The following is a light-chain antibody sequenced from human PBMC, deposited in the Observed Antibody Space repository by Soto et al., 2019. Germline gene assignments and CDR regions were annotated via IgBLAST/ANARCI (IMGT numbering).Light chain of an antibody. CDR2: GAF. CDR3: QHYGTSTT. CDR1: QNVTSRY. V-gene: IGKV3-20*01. Sequence: EIVLTQSPGTLSLSPGERATLSCRASQNVTSRYLAWYQQKPGQAPRLLIFGAFSRATGIPDRFSGSGSGNAFPLTNRRLEPEDFAVYYCQHYGTSTTFGQGTKLE. J-gene: IGKJ2*01.